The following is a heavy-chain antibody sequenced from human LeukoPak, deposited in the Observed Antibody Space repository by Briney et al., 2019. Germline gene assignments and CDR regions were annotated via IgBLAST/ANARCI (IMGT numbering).Heavy chain of an antibody. CDR1: GYSISSGYY. CDR3: ARERGSGSYDY. Sequence: SETLSLTCAVSGYSISSGYYWGWIRQPPGKGLEWIGSIYHSGSTYYNPSLKSRVTIPVDTSKNQFSLKLSSVTAADTAVYYCARERGSGSYDYWGQGTLVTVSS. D-gene: IGHD3-10*01. J-gene: IGHJ4*02. CDR2: IYHSGST. V-gene: IGHV4-38-2*02.